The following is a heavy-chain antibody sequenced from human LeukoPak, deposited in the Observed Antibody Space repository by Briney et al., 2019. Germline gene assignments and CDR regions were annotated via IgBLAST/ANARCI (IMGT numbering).Heavy chain of an antibody. Sequence: GGSLRLSCAASGFSFSSYAMSWVRQAPGKGLEWVSVISAYSGSTDYADSVKGRFTISRDNSNNTLYVQMNSLRAEDTAVYYCAKKEAAAGTFDYWGQGTLVIVSS. CDR2: ISAYSGST. J-gene: IGHJ4*02. CDR3: AKKEAAAGTFDY. CDR1: GFSFSSYA. D-gene: IGHD6-13*01. V-gene: IGHV3-23*01.